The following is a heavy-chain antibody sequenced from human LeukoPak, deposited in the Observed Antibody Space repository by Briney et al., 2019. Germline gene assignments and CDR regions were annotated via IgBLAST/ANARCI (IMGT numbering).Heavy chain of an antibody. Sequence: GASVKVSCKASGYTFTSYGISWVRQAPGQGLEWMGWISAYNGNTNYAQKFQGRVTITADESTSTAYMELSSLRSEDTAVYYCARRDGAMVTGYYYGMDVWGQGTTVTVSS. V-gene: IGHV1-18*01. CDR3: ARRDGAMVTGYYYGMDV. CDR1: GYTFTSYG. J-gene: IGHJ6*02. CDR2: ISAYNGNT. D-gene: IGHD5-18*01.